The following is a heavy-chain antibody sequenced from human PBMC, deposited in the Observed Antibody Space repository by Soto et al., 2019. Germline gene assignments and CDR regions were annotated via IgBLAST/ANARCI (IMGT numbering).Heavy chain of an antibody. D-gene: IGHD1-1*01. J-gene: IGHJ4*02. CDR3: ERTSTSGPLLDY. Sequence: SETLCVRWGVAGGSSGASGGWSWVRQPPGKGLEWIGEVYHSGSTNYNPSFKSRVAMSVDKAKNQFSLKLNSVTAADTALYSCERTSTSGPLLDYWGKGTLVPVSP. CDR1: GGSSGASGG. V-gene: IGHV4-4*02. CDR2: VYHSGST.